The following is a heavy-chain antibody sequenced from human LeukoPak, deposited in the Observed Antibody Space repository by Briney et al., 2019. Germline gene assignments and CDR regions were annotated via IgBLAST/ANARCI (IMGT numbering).Heavy chain of an antibody. CDR3: ARDKAVTTEVTQHFQH. CDR2: ISAYNGYT. V-gene: IGHV1-18*01. J-gene: IGHJ1*01. CDR1: GYTFTNYG. Sequence: ASVKVSCKASGYTFTNYGFSWVRQAPGRGLEWMGWISAYNGYTDYAQKFQFRVTMTTDTSTSTAYMELRSLRSDDTAVYYCARDKAVTTEVTQHFQHWGQGTLVTVSS. D-gene: IGHD4-23*01.